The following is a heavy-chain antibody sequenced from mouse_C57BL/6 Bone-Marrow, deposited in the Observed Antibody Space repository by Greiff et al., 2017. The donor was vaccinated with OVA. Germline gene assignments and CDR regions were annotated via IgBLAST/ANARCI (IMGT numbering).Heavy chain of an antibody. V-gene: IGHV2-2*01. CDR3: ASYDYPWFAY. J-gene: IGHJ3*01. D-gene: IGHD2-4*01. CDR1: GFSLTSYG. CDR2: IWSGGST. Sequence: QVHVKQSGPGLVQPSQSLSITCTVSGFSLTSYGVHWVRQSPGKGLEWLGVIWSGGSTDYNAAFISRLSISKDNSKSQVFFKMNSLQADDTAIYYCASYDYPWFAYWGQGTLVTVSA.